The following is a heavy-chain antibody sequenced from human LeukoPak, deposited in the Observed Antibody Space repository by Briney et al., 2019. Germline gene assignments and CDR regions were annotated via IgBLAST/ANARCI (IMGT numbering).Heavy chain of an antibody. CDR3: ASMEVVAASFDY. CDR1: GFTFSSYA. Sequence: GGSLRLSCAASGFTFSSYAMSWVRQAPGTGLEWVSAISGSGGSTYYADSVKGRFTISRDNSKNTLYLQMNSLRAEDTAVYYCASMEVVAASFDYWGQGTLVTVSS. CDR2: ISGSGGST. D-gene: IGHD2-15*01. J-gene: IGHJ4*02. V-gene: IGHV3-23*01.